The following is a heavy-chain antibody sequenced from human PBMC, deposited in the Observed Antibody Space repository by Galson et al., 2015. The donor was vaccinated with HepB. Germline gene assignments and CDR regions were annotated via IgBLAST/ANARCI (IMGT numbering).Heavy chain of an antibody. V-gene: IGHV4-59*01. Sequence: SETLSLTCTVSGGSMSRYYWNWIRQSPERGLEWIGYIYYSGSTNYNPSLKCRVFISVETSRNQLSLELTSVTTADTAVYYCARSSYGYDDFDIWGQGTMVTVSS. CDR2: IYYSGST. CDR3: ARSSYGYDDFDI. D-gene: IGHD3-10*01. CDR1: GGSMSRYY. J-gene: IGHJ3*02.